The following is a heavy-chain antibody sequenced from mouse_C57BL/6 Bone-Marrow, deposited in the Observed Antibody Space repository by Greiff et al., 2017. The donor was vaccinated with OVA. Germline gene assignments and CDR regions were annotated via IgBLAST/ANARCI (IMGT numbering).Heavy chain of an antibody. Sequence: QVQLKQSGAELVRPGASVTLSCKASGYTFTDYEMHWVKQTPVHGLEWIGAIDPETGGTAYNQKFKGKAILTADKSSSTAYMELRSLTSEDSAVYYCTREGGPYGNYVWFAYWGQGTLVTVSA. CDR2: IDPETGGT. CDR3: TREGGPYGNYVWFAY. D-gene: IGHD2-1*01. J-gene: IGHJ3*01. CDR1: GYTFTDYE. V-gene: IGHV1-15*01.